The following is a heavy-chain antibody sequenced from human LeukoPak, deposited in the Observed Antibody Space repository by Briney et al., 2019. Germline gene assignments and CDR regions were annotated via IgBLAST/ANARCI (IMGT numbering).Heavy chain of an antibody. Sequence: ASVKLSCKASGYTFTNFYMHWVRQAPGQGLEWMGLIHPSDGDTKYAQEFRDRVTMTRDTSTSTVYMELSSLRFEDTAVYYCATYTQSGAQGISDYWGQGTLVTVSS. V-gene: IGHV1-46*01. CDR2: IHPSDGDT. CDR3: ATYTQSGAQGISDY. J-gene: IGHJ4*02. CDR1: GYTFTNFY. D-gene: IGHD3-10*01.